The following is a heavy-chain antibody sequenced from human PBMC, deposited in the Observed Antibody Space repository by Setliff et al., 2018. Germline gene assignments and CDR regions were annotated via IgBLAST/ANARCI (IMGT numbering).Heavy chain of an antibody. J-gene: IGHJ4*02. CDR3: AIPSSGNFYFDY. V-gene: IGHV1-46*01. CDR2: INPSGGST. D-gene: IGHD1-26*01. Sequence: GASVKVSCKASGYTFTSYYMHWVRQAPGQGLEWMGIINPSGGSTSYAQKFQGRVTITADQSTRTAYMELSSLRSEDTAVYYCAIPSSGNFYFDYWGQGTLVTVSS. CDR1: GYTFTSYY.